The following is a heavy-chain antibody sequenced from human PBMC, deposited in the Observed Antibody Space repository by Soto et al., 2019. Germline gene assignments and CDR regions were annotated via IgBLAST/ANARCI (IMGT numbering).Heavy chain of an antibody. J-gene: IGHJ2*01. D-gene: IGHD4-17*01. CDR3: AKEPNDYGDYWYFDL. V-gene: IGHV3-23*01. CDR2: ISGSGGST. Sequence: EVQLLESGGGLVQPGGSVRLFCAASGFTFSSYAMSWVRQAPGKGLEWVSAISGSGGSTYYADSVKGRFTISRDNSKNTLYLQMNSLRAEDTAVYYCAKEPNDYGDYWYFDLWGRGTLVTVSS. CDR1: GFTFSSYA.